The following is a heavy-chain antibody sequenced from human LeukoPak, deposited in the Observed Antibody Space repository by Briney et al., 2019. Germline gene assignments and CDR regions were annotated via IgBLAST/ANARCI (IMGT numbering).Heavy chain of an antibody. J-gene: IGHJ4*02. CDR2: ISGSGGST. CDR3: ATDYGDYLY. D-gene: IGHD4-17*01. CDR1: GFTVSSNY. Sequence: GGSLRLSCAASGFTVSSNYMSWVRQAPGKGLEWVSAISGSGGSTYYADSVKGRFTISRDNSKNTLYLQMNSLRAEDTAVYYCATDYGDYLYWGQGTLVTVSS. V-gene: IGHV3-23*01.